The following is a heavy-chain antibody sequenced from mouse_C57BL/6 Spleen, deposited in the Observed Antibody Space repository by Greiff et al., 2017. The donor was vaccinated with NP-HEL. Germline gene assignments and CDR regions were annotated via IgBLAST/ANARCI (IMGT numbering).Heavy chain of an antibody. Sequence: QVQLQQSGPELVKPGASVKISCKASGYAFSSSWMNWVKQRPGKGLEWIGRIYPGDGDTNYNGKFKGKATLTADKSSSTAYMQLSSLTSEDSAVYFCARGQLRYAMDYGGKGTSVTVSS. V-gene: IGHV1-82*01. D-gene: IGHD3-2*02. CDR2: IYPGDGDT. J-gene: IGHJ4*01. CDR3: ARGQLRYAMDY. CDR1: GYAFSSSW.